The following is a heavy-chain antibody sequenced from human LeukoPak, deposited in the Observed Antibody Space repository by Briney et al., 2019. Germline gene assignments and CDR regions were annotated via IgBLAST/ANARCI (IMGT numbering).Heavy chain of an antibody. CDR1: GGSFSGYY. CDR2: INHSGST. D-gene: IGHD6-19*01. V-gene: IGHV4-34*01. J-gene: IGHJ4*02. Sequence: TSETLSLTCAVYGGSFSGYYWSWIRQPPGKGLEWIGEINHSGSTNYNPSLKSRVTISVDTSKNQFPLKLSSVTAADTAVYYCARGHLTQWLVVNYFDYWGQGTQVTVSS. CDR3: ARGHLTQWLVVNYFDY.